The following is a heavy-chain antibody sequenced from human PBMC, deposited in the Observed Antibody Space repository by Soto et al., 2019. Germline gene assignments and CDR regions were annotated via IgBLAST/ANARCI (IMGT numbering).Heavy chain of an antibody. CDR2: ISSSSSYI. V-gene: IGHV3-21*01. Sequence: EVQLVESGGGLVKPGGSLRLSCAASGFTFSSDIMNWVRQAPGKGLEWVSSISSSSSYIYYADSVKGRFTISRNNAKHSLYLQMNSLRAEDTAVYYCASDAKYYYYGMDVWGQGTTVTVSS. CDR3: ASDAKYYYYGMDV. J-gene: IGHJ6*02. CDR1: GFTFSSDI.